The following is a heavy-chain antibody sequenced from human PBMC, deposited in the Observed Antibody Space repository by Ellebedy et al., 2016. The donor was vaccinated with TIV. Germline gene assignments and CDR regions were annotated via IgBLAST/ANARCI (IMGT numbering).Heavy chain of an antibody. D-gene: IGHD1-14*01. J-gene: IGHJ2*01. CDR3: ARLRQSRDRSHWYFDL. CDR2: SSLGGST. CDR1: GGSFSSYY. V-gene: IGHV4-4*07. Sequence: SETLSLXCTVSGGSFSSYYWSWIRQAAGKGLEWIGRSSLGGSTTYNPSLKNRVTMSADASTTQLSLSLSSVTAADTAVYFCARLRQSRDRSHWYFDLWGRGTLVTVSS.